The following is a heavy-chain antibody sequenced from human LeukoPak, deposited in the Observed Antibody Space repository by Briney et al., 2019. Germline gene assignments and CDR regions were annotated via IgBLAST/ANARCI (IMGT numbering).Heavy chain of an antibody. D-gene: IGHD3-22*01. CDR3: ARGYDSSAYYPFNY. V-gene: IGHV4-59*11. J-gene: IGHJ4*02. CDR1: GGSLSTHH. CDR2: ISDSGST. Sequence: SETLSLTCVVSGGSLSTHHWSWIRQSPGRGLEWIGYISDSGSTNYNPSLKSRVTISVDTSKNQFSLTLSSVTAADTAVYYCARGYDSSAYYPFNYWSQGTLVTVSS.